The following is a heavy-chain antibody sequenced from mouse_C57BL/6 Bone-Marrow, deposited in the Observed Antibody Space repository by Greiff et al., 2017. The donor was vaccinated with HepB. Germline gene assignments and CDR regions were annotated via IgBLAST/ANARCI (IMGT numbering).Heavy chain of an antibody. V-gene: IGHV2-2*01. D-gene: IGHD2-3*01. CDR1: GFSLTSYG. Sequence: QVQLKESGPGLVQPSQSLSITCTVSGFSLTSYGVHWVRQSPGKGLEWLGVIWSGGSTDYNAAFISRLSISKDNSKSQVFFKMNSLQADDTAIYYCARNTIYDGYYGFAYWGQGTLVTVSA. CDR2: IWSGGST. J-gene: IGHJ3*01. CDR3: ARNTIYDGYYGFAY.